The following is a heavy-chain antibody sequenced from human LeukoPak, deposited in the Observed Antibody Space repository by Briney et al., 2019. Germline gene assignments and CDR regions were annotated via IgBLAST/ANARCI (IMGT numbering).Heavy chain of an antibody. D-gene: IGHD6-19*01. V-gene: IGHV3-7*01. CDR3: VSGYTSGY. CDR2: INQDGSGE. J-gene: IGHJ1*01. CDR1: GVTLSPYW. Sequence: GGSLRLSCVASGVTLSPYWMAWVRQAPGKGLEWVAAINQDGSGEYYMESVKGRFSVSRDNARNSAYLQLDSLRGEDSAVYYCVSGYTSGYWGQGTQVTVSS.